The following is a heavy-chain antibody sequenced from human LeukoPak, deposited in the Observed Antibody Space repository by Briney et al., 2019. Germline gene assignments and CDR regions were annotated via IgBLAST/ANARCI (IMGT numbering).Heavy chain of an antibody. V-gene: IGHV4-39*07. CDR2: IYHSGST. CDR1: GGSISSSSYY. D-gene: IGHD4-17*01. Sequence: PSETLSLTCTVSGGSISSSSYYWGWIRQPPGKGLEWIGSIYHSGSTYYNPSLKSRVTIAVETSKNQFSLKLSSVTAADTAVYYCARLSTVTTSFDYWGQGTLVTVSS. CDR3: ARLSTVTTSFDY. J-gene: IGHJ4*02.